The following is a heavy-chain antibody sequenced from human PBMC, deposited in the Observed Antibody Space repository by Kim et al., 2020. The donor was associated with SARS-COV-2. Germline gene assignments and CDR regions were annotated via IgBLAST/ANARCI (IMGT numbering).Heavy chain of an antibody. D-gene: IGHD6-6*01. J-gene: IGHJ4*02. V-gene: IGHV3-64*01. Sequence: SVKGRFTISRDNSKNTLYLQMGSLRAEDMAVYYCARGRKYSSSSGDYFDYWGQGTLVTVSS. CDR3: ARGRKYSSSSGDYFDY.